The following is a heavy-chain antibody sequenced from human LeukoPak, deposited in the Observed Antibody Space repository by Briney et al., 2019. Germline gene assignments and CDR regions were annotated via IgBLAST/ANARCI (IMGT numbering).Heavy chain of an antibody. CDR1: GFTFSSYG. CDR3: AKTPTSLGYCSGGSCEGGYYFDY. D-gene: IGHD2-15*01. Sequence: GGSLRLSCAASGFTFSSYGTSWVRQAPGKGLEWVSAISGSGGSTYYADSVKGRFTISRDNSKNTLYLQMNSLRAEDTAVYYCAKTPTSLGYCSGGSCEGGYYFDYWGQGTLVTVSS. CDR2: ISGSGGST. J-gene: IGHJ4*02. V-gene: IGHV3-23*01.